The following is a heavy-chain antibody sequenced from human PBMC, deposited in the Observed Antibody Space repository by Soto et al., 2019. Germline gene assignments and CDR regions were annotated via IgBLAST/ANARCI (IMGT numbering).Heavy chain of an antibody. D-gene: IGHD3-3*01. CDR2: ISNDGSYK. Sequence: PGGSLRLSCAVSGFNFSIFGMHWVRQAPGKGLEWVAVISNDGSYKYYAESVKGRFTISRDNSKSTQYLQMDSLRAEDTAIYFCAKDHYYDFWSGIDYWGKGTLVTVSS. CDR1: GFNFSIFG. J-gene: IGHJ4*02. V-gene: IGHV3-30*18. CDR3: AKDHYYDFWSGIDY.